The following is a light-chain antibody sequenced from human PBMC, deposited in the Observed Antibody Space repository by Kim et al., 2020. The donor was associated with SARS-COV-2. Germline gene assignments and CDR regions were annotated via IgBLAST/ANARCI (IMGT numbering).Light chain of an antibody. CDR2: QDN. CDR3: QAWDSRTVVV. J-gene: IGLJ2*01. Sequence: SYELTQPPSVSVSPGQTASITCSGDKLGDKYACWYQQKPGQSPLLVIYQDNKRPSGIPERFSASNSGNTATLTISGTQTMDEADYYCQAWDSRTVVVFGGGTQLTVL. V-gene: IGLV3-1*01. CDR1: KLGDKY.